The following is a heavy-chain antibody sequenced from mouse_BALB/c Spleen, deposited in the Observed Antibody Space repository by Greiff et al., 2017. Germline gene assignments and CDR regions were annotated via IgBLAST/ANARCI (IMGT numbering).Heavy chain of an antibody. CDR2: INHSTGYT. Sequence: QVQLQQSGAELAKPGASVTMSCKASGYTFTSYWMHWVKQRPGQGLEWIGYINHSTGYTEYNQKFKDKATLTADKSSSTAYMQLSSLTSEDSAVYYCARRGGNWLAYWGQGTLVTVSA. CDR3: ARRGGNWLAY. J-gene: IGHJ3*01. CDR1: GYTFTSYW. V-gene: IGHV1-7*01.